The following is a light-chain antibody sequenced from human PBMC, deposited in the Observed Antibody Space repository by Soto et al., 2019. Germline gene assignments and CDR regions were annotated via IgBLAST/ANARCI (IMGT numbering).Light chain of an antibody. V-gene: IGKV3-20*01. CDR2: GAS. CDR1: QSVGSTY. J-gene: IGKJ5*01. Sequence: EVVLTQSPVTLSLSPGERATLSCRASQSVGSTYLAWYQQKPGQAPRLLIYGASNRATGVPDRFSGSGSGTDFTLTISRVEPEDFAVYYCQQYLSLPITFGQGTRLEIK. CDR3: QQYLSLPIT.